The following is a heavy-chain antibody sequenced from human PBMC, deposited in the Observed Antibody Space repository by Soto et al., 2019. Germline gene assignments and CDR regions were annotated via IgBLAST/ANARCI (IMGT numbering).Heavy chain of an antibody. D-gene: IGHD2-15*01. Sequence: PSETLSLTCTVSGGPTRSYYWSWIRQPPGKGLEWIGYIYYSGSTNYNPSLKSRVTISVDTSKSQFSLKVSSVTAADTAVYYCARHYCSGGSCYLDYYYYMDVWGKGTTVTVSS. V-gene: IGHV4-59*01. CDR2: IYYSGST. J-gene: IGHJ6*03. CDR3: ARHYCSGGSCYLDYYYYMDV. CDR1: GGPTRSYY.